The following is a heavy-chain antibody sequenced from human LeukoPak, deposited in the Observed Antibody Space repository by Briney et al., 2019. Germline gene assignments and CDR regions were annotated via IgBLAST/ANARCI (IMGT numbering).Heavy chain of an antibody. CDR3: ARVYSSSWYQADAFDI. V-gene: IGHV1-69*13. D-gene: IGHD6-13*01. CDR1: GGTFSSYA. Sequence: ASVKVSCKASGGTFSSYAISWVRQAPGQGLEWMGGIIPIFGTANYAQKFQGRVTITADETTSTAYMELSSLRSEDTAVYYCARVYSSSWYQADAFDIWGQGTMVTVSS. CDR2: IIPIFGTA. J-gene: IGHJ3*02.